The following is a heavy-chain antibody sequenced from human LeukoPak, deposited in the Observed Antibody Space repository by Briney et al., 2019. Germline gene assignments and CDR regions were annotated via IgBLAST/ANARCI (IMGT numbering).Heavy chain of an antibody. CDR2: ISYSGST. D-gene: IGHD3-10*01. CDR1: GGSISSGGYY. CDR3: ARLGGSGNYWNFDY. J-gene: IGHJ4*02. Sequence: SETLSLTCTVSGGSISSGGYYWSWIRQPPGKGLEWIGYISYSGSTNYNSSLKSRVTISVDTSKNQLSLKLSSVTAADTAVYYCARLGGSGNYWNFDYWGQGTLVTVSS. V-gene: IGHV4-61*08.